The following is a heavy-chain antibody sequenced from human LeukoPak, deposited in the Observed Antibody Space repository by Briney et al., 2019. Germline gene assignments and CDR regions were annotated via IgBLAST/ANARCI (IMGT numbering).Heavy chain of an antibody. D-gene: IGHD2-15*01. CDR1: GFTFSSYG. CDR3: AKGGLGYCSGGSCYSEAAYGMDV. CDR2: ISYDGSNK. J-gene: IGHJ6*02. V-gene: IGHV3-30*18. Sequence: GRSLRLSCAASGFTFSSYGMHWVRQAPGKGLEWVAVISYDGSNKYYADSVKGRFTISRGNSKNTLYLQMNSLRAEDTAVYYCAKGGLGYCSGGSCYSEAAYGMDVWGQGTTVTVSS.